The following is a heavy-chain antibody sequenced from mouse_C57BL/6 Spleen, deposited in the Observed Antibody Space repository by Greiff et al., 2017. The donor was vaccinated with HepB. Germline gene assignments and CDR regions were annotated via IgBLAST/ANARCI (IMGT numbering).Heavy chain of an antibody. D-gene: IGHD6-1*01. CDR2: ISSGGSYT. CDR3: ARHGGGSQSYYFDY. J-gene: IGHJ2*01. V-gene: IGHV5-6*01. CDR1: GFTFSSYG. Sequence: EVKLVESGGDLVKPGGSLKLSCAASGFTFSSYGMSWVRQTPDKRLEWVATISSGGSYTYYPDSVKGRFTISRDNAKNTLYLQMSSLKSEDTAIYYCARHGGGSQSYYFDYWGQGTTLTVSS.